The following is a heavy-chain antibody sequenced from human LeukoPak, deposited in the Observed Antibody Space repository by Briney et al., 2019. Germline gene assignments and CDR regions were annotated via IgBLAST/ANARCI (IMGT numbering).Heavy chain of an antibody. V-gene: IGHV4-39*07. CDR2: IYYSGGA. CDR3: ARTHCEGDCFSAIRY. Sequence: SEALSLTCTVSGDSLRKSTFYWVWIRQPPGKGLEWIGSIYYSGGADYNPSLQSRVTISVDTSKNEFSLKVRSVTAADTAVYFCARTHCEGDCFSAIRYWGQGTPVTVSS. CDR1: GDSLRKSTFY. J-gene: IGHJ4*02. D-gene: IGHD2-21*02.